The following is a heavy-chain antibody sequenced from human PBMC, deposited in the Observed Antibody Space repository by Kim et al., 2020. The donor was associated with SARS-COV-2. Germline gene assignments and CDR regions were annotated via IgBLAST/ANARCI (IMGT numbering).Heavy chain of an antibody. CDR3: STGKYYSDGSGNPRSWY. CDR2: VFDSGST. Sequence: SETLSLTCTVSGGSISYYNWTWIWKRPGKGQGWRGYVFDSGSTNNNPSLKSRGTISLGAAKKQIFLQLTSVTAADTAVYYCSTGKYYSDGSGNPRSWY. D-gene: IGHD3-22*01. CDR1: GGSISYYN. V-gene: IGHV4-59*01. J-gene: IGHJ2*01.